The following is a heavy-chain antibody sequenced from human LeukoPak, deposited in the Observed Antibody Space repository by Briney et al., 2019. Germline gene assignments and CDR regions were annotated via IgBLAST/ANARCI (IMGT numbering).Heavy chain of an antibody. V-gene: IGHV3-30*18. Sequence: GGSLRLSCAASGFTFSSYGMHWVRQAPGKGLEWVAVISSDGSNADYADSVKGRFTIPRGNSKSTLYLQMNSLRAEDTAVYYCAKGSPQFDFWGQGTLVTVSS. CDR2: ISSDGSNA. D-gene: IGHD1-26*01. CDR1: GFTFSSYG. J-gene: IGHJ4*02. CDR3: AKGSPQFDF.